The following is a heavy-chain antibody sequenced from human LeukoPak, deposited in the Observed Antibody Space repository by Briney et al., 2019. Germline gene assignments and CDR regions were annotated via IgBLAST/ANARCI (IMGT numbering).Heavy chain of an antibody. CDR2: IYYSGST. D-gene: IGHD4-17*01. J-gene: IGHJ4*02. CDR1: GGSISSGDYY. CDR3: ARAARTVTTEWSYFDY. Sequence: SQTLSLTCTVSGGSISSGDYYWSWIRQPPGKGLEWIGYIYYSGSTYYNPSLKSRVTISVDTSKNQFSLKLSSVTAADTAVYYCARAARTVTTEWSYFDYWGQGTLVTVSS. V-gene: IGHV4-30-4*01.